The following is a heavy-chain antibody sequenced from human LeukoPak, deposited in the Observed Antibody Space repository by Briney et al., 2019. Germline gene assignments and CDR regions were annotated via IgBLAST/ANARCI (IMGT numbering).Heavy chain of an antibody. D-gene: IGHD4-17*01. CDR2: IYISGST. CDR1: GDSISRYY. J-gene: IGHJ3*01. V-gene: IGHV4-4*07. CDR3: ARDHYGDAFDF. Sequence: SETLSLTCSVSGDSISRYYWSWIRQPAGKGLEWIGRIYISGSTNYNPSLKSRVTVSIDTSKNQFSLKLTSVTAADTAVYYCARDHYGDAFDFRGQGTMVTVSS.